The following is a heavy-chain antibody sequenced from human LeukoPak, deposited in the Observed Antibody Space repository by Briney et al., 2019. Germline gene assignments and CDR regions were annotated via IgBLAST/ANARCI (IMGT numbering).Heavy chain of an antibody. J-gene: IGHJ4*02. V-gene: IGHV4-59*01. CDR2: IYYSGST. Sequence: SETLSLTCTVSGDSISNYYWSWIRQPPGKGLEWIGYIYYSGSTNNNPYLKSRVTVSVDKSKNQFSLKLSSVTAADTAVYYCARVEVLLPAYFDYWGQGTLVTVSS. CDR3: ARVEVLLPAYFDY. CDR1: GDSISNYY. D-gene: IGHD2-15*01.